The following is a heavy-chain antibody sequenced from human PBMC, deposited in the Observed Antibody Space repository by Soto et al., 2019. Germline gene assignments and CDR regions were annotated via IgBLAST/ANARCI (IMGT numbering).Heavy chain of an antibody. CDR1: GFTFSSCT. CDR2: ISPSTSHI. V-gene: IGHV3-21*01. J-gene: IGHJ6*02. CDR3: SGCSGGACHQNYGMDV. D-gene: IGHD2-15*01. Sequence: EVHLVESGGGLVKPGGSLRLSCAVSGFTFSSCTMNWVRQAPGKGLEWVSSISPSTSHIYYADSVKGRFTISRDNAKNSLFVQMNSLRAEDTAVYYCSGCSGGACHQNYGMDVWGQGTTVTVSS.